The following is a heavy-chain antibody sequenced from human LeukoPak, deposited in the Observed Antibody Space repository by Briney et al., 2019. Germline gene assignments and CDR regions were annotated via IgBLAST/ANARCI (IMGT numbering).Heavy chain of an antibody. J-gene: IGHJ4*02. CDR1: GGSVSSGSYY. CDR3: ASAPSSGYLGFDY. V-gene: IGHV4-61*01. Sequence: SETLSLTCTVSGGSVSSGSYYWSWIRQPPGKGLEWIGYIYYSGSTNYNPSLKSRVTISVDTSKNQFSLKLSSVTAADTAVYYCASAPSSGYLGFDYWGQGTLVTVSS. CDR2: IYYSGST. D-gene: IGHD3-22*01.